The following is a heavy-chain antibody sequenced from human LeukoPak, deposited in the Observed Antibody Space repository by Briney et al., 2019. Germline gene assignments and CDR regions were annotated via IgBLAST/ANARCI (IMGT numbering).Heavy chain of an antibody. CDR1: GFTFSHYL. J-gene: IGHJ4*02. CDR2: INSDESNT. V-gene: IGHV3-74*01. D-gene: IGHD2-8*01. CDR3: GRGGNGIDI. Sequence: GGSLRLSCAASGFTFSHYLMHWVRQAPGKGLVWVSRINSDESNTNSYADSVKGRFIISRDNAKNTLYLQMNSLRADDTAVYFCGRGGNGIDIWGQGSLVTVSS.